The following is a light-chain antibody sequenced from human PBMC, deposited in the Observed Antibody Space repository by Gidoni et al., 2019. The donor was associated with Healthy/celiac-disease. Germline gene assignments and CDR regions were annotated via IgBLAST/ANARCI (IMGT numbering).Light chain of an antibody. Sequence: DIQITQSPSSLSASVGDRVTITCRASQSISSYLTWYQQKPGKAPKLLIYAASSLQSGVPSRFSGSGSGTDFTLTISSLQPEDFATYYCQQSYSTPQLYTFGQGTKLEIK. J-gene: IGKJ2*01. CDR1: QSISSY. CDR2: AAS. V-gene: IGKV1-39*01. CDR3: QQSYSTPQLYT.